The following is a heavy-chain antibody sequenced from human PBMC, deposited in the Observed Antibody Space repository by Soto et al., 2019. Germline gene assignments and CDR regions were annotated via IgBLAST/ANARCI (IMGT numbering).Heavy chain of an antibody. CDR1: GFTFRTYN. V-gene: IGHV3-21*01. Sequence: EVELVESGGGLVKPGASLKLSCAASGFTFRTYNMIWVRQAPGKGLEWLASVSSCSSNIYYAASVKGRFTISRDNAQNSLFLQINSLSADDTAVYYCARQYPSSSRHFDHWGQGTLVTVSA. J-gene: IGHJ4*02. CDR3: ARQYPSSSRHFDH. D-gene: IGHD6-6*01. CDR2: VSSCSSNI.